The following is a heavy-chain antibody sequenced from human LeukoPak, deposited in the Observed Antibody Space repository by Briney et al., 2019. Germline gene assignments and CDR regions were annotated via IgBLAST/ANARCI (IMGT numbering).Heavy chain of an antibody. Sequence: ASVKVSCKASGYTFTSYEINWVRQATGQGLEWMGWMNPNSGDTAYAQKFQGRITMTRSTSISTAYMELSSLRSEDTAVYYCARGGVQNDYWGQGTLVTVSS. CDR2: MNPNSGDT. J-gene: IGHJ4*02. CDR3: ARGGVQNDY. D-gene: IGHD1-1*01. V-gene: IGHV1-8*01. CDR1: GYTFTSYE.